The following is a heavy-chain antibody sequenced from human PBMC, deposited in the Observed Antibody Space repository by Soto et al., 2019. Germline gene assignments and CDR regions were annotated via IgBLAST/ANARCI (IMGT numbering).Heavy chain of an antibody. J-gene: IGHJ5*02. D-gene: IGHD2-8*01. V-gene: IGHV3-74*01. Sequence: GGSLRLSCAVSGFSFSSYWMHWVRQVPGKGLMWVSNVVPDGSRTTYADSVKGRFTISRDNAKNMLYLQMNSLRVEDTALYYCARDVNAEPFDLWGQGTLVTVSS. CDR3: ARDVNAEPFDL. CDR1: GFSFSSYW. CDR2: VVPDGSRT.